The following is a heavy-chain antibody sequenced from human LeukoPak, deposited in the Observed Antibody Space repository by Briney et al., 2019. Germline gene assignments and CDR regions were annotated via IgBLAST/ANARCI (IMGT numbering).Heavy chain of an antibody. V-gene: IGHV4-59*08. CDR2: IYYSGGT. CDR1: GGSISSYY. Sequence: PSETLSLTCTVSGGSISSYYWSWIRQPPGKGLEWIGYIYYSGGTNYNPSLKSRVTISVDTSKNQFSLKLSSVTAADTAVYYCARHSPATAIGPLDYWGQGTLVTVSS. CDR3: ARHSPATAIGPLDY. J-gene: IGHJ4*02. D-gene: IGHD2-2*02.